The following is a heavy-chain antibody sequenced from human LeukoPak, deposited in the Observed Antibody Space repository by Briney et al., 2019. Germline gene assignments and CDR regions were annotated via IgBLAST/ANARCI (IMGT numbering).Heavy chain of an antibody. CDR1: GFTFTSYW. Sequence: GGSLRLSCAASGFTFTSYWMSWMRQAPGKGLQWVANIKHDGSEQYYVDSVKGRFTISRDNARNSLYLQMNSLRAEDTALYYCAKEQITIFGVVIPHDAFDIWGQGTMVTVSS. CDR2: IKHDGSEQ. CDR3: AKEQITIFGVVIPHDAFDI. J-gene: IGHJ3*02. D-gene: IGHD3-3*01. V-gene: IGHV3-7*03.